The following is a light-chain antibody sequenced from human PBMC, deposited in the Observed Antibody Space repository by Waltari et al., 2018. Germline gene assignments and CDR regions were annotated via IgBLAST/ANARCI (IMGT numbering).Light chain of an antibody. CDR2: AAS. CDR3: QQYYSTPLRT. J-gene: IGKJ1*01. V-gene: IGKV1-NL1*01. Sequence: DIQMTQSPSSLSASVGDRVTITCRASQDISNSLAWYQQKPGKAPKLLLYAASRLESGVPSRFSGSGSGTDYTLTISSLQPEDFATFYCQQYYSTPLRTFGQGTKVEIK. CDR1: QDISNS.